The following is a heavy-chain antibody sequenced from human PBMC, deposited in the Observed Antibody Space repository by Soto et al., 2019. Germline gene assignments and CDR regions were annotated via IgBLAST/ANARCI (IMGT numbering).Heavy chain of an antibody. Sequence: PGGSLRLSCAASGFTFSSYEMNWVRQAPGKGLEWVSYISDSGRTIYYADSVKGRFTISRDNSKNTLYLQMNSLRAEDTAVYYCAKDPAVQGYFDYWGQGTLVTVSS. CDR3: AKDPAVQGYFDY. CDR2: ISDSGRTI. J-gene: IGHJ4*02. CDR1: GFTFSSYE. D-gene: IGHD2-2*01. V-gene: IGHV3-48*03.